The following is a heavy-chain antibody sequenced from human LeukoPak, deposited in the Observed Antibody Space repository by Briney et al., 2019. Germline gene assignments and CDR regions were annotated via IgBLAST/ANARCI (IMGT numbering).Heavy chain of an antibody. J-gene: IGHJ6*02. CDR1: GFTVNSYY. CDR2: IYTGGSK. CDR3: ARESPMVGDSYYGTDV. V-gene: IGHV3-66*01. Sequence: GGSLRLSCAVSGFTVNSYYIHWVRQSPGKGLEWVSVIYTGGSKYYADSVKGRFIISRDNSINTVNLQLNSLRAEDTAVYYCARESPMVGDSYYGTDVWGQGTTVTVSS. D-gene: IGHD2-8*01.